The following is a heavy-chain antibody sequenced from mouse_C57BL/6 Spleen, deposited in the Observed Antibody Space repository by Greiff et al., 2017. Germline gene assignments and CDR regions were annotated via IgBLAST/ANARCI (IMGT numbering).Heavy chain of an antibody. V-gene: IGHV1-72*01. CDR1: GYTFTSYW. D-gene: IGHD2-4*01. CDR3: ARDDYDGFAY. Sequence: QVQLQQPGAELVKPGASVSLSCTASGYTFTSYWMHWVKQRPGRGLEWIGRIDPNSGGTKYNEKFKSKATLTVDKPSSTAYMQLSSLTSEDSAVYYCARDDYDGFAYWGQGTLVTVSA. J-gene: IGHJ3*01. CDR2: IDPNSGGT.